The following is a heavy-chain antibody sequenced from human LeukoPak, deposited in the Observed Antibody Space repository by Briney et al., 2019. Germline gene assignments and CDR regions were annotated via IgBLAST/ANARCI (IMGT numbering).Heavy chain of an antibody. D-gene: IGHD3-22*01. CDR2: INPNSGNT. Sequence: ASVKVSCKASGYTFTGYYMHWVRQAPGQGLEWMGRINPNSGNTGYAQKFQGRVTMTRNTSISTAYMELSSLRSEDTAVYYCARGGPTTYYYDSSGPNDYWGQGTLVTVSS. J-gene: IGHJ4*02. V-gene: IGHV1-8*02. CDR1: GYTFTGYY. CDR3: ARGGPTTYYYDSSGPNDY.